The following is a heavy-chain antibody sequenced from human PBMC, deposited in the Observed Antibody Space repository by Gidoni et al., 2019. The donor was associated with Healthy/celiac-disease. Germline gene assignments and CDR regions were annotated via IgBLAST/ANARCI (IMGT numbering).Heavy chain of an antibody. D-gene: IGHD2-2*02. Sequence: QVQLQESGPGLVKPSQTLSLTCTVSGGPISRGCYYWSWIRQHPGKGLEWIGYIYYSGSTYYNPSLKSRVTISVDTSKNQFSLKLSSVTAADTAVYYCAREVVPAAIGFWDAFDIWGQGTMVTVSS. J-gene: IGHJ3*02. CDR2: IYYSGST. CDR1: GGPISRGCYY. CDR3: AREVVPAAIGFWDAFDI. V-gene: IGHV4-31*03.